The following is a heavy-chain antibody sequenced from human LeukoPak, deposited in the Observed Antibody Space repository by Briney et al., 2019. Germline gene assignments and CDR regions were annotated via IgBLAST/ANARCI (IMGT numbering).Heavy chain of an antibody. Sequence: GASVKVSCKASGYSFISYYMHWVRQAPGQGREWMGMINPSGGSTRYAQKFQDRVTMTRDTSTSTVYMELSSLKSEDTAVYYCAREDVVLVDAVRYSYYGMDVWGQGTTVTVSS. D-gene: IGHD2-8*01. CDR2: INPSGGST. CDR3: AREDVVLVDAVRYSYYGMDV. V-gene: IGHV1-46*01. J-gene: IGHJ6*02. CDR1: GYSFISYY.